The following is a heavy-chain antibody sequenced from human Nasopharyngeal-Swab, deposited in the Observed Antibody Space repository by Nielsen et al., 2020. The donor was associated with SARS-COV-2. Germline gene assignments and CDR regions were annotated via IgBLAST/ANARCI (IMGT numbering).Heavy chain of an antibody. J-gene: IGHJ6*02. Sequence: SQSLSLTCVISGDRVSNNGATWNWIRQSPSRGLEWLGRTYYRSKWKSDYAVSVTSRLTINPDTSKNQFYLQLSSVTPEDTAIYYCARGGVYYYGMDVWGQGTTVTVSS. D-gene: IGHD6-25*01. CDR2: TYYRSKWKS. V-gene: IGHV6-1*01. CDR3: ARGGVYYYGMDV. CDR1: GDRVSNNGAT.